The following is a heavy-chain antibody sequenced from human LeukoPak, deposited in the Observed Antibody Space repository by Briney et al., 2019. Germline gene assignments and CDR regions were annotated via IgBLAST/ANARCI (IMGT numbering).Heavy chain of an antibody. J-gene: IGHJ4*02. CDR1: GSTFSSYS. CDR3: AREGGGWEYYFDY. Sequence: GGSLRLSCAASGSTFSSYSMNWVRQAPGKGLEWVSSISSSSSYIYYADSVKGRFTISRDNAKNSLYLQMNSLRAEDTAVYYCAREGGGWEYYFDYWGQGTLVTVSS. CDR2: ISSSSSYI. V-gene: IGHV3-21*01. D-gene: IGHD6-19*01.